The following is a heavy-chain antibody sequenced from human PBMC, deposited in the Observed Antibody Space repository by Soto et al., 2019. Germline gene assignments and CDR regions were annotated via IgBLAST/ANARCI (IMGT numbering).Heavy chain of an antibody. CDR2: IIPIFGTA. J-gene: IGHJ6*02. V-gene: IGHV1-69*13. D-gene: IGHD1-26*01. Sequence: ASVKVSCKASGGTFSSYAISWVRQAPGQGLEWMGGIIPIFGTANYAQKFQGRVTITADESTSTAYMELSSLRSEDTAVSYSARGIGHERGSYYYYYYGMDVWGQGTTVTVSS. CDR3: ARGIGHERGSYYYYYYGMDV. CDR1: GGTFSSYA.